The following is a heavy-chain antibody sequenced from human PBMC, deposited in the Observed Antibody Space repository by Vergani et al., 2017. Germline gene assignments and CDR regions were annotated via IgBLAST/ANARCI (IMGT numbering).Heavy chain of an antibody. CDR2: INPSGGHT. CDR3: ARGDYGILTGYRY. CDR1: GYTFSTYY. J-gene: IGHJ4*02. Sequence: QVQVVQSGAAVKKSGASVKVSCKTSGYTFSTYYMHWVRQAPGQGLEWMGIINPSGGHTNYARKFQGRVTMTRDTSTSTVYMELSSLRSEDTAIYYCARGDYGILTGYRYWGQGTLVTVSA. D-gene: IGHD3-9*01. V-gene: IGHV1-46*03.